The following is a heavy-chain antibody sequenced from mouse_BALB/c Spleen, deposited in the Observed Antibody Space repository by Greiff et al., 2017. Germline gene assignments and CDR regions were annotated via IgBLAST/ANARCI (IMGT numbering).Heavy chain of an antibody. D-gene: IGHD2-3*01. J-gene: IGHJ2*01. CDR2: ISNGGGST. V-gene: IGHV5-12-2*01. CDR3: ARHGGYFYYFDY. CDR1: GFTFSSYT. Sequence: EVQLVESGGGLVQPGGSLKLSCAASGFTFSSYTMSWVRQTPEKRLEWVAYISNGGGSTYYPDTVKGRFTISRDNAKNTLYLQMSSLKSEDTAMYYCARHGGYFYYFDYWGQGTTLTVSS.